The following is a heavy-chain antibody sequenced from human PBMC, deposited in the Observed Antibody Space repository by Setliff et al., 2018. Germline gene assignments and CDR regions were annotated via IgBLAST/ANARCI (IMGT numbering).Heavy chain of an antibody. D-gene: IGHD3-16*02. V-gene: IGHV3-15*01. CDR3: TTLPLYDYVWGSYRYKVPPDY. Sequence: GGSLRLPCAASGFTFSNAWMSWVRQAPGKGLEWVGRIKSKTDGGTTDYAAPVKGRFTISRDDSKNTLYLQMNSLKTEDTAVYYCTTLPLYDYVWGSYRYKVPPDYWGQGTLVTVSS. CDR2: IKSKTDGGTT. J-gene: IGHJ4*02. CDR1: GFTFSNAW.